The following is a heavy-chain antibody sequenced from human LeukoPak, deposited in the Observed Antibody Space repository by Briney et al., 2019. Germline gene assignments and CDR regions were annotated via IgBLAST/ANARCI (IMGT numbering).Heavy chain of an antibody. CDR3: ARGPRITLVRGGQWYYYMDV. D-gene: IGHD3-10*01. J-gene: IGHJ6*03. Sequence: SVKVSCKASGYTFTGYYIHWVRQAPGQGLEWMGGITPIFGTANYAQKFQGRVTITADKSTSTAYMELSSLRSEDTAVYYCARGPRITLVRGGQWYYYMDVWGKGTTVTIPS. CDR1: GYTFTGYY. V-gene: IGHV1-69*06. CDR2: ITPIFGTA.